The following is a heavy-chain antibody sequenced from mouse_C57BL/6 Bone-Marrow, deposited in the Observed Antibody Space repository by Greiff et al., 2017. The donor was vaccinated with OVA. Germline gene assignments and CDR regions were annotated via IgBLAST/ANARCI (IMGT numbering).Heavy chain of an antibody. CDR1: GYSFTGYY. V-gene: IGHV1-43*01. CDR2: INPSTGGT. D-gene: IGHD2-4*01. CDR3: ARGLRWFAY. Sequence: EVKLQQSGPELVKPGASVKISCKASGYSFTGYYMHWVKQSSEKSLEWIGEINPSTGGTSYNQKFKGKATLTVDKSSSTAYMQLKSLTSEDSAVYYCARGLRWFAYWGQGTLVTVSA. J-gene: IGHJ3*01.